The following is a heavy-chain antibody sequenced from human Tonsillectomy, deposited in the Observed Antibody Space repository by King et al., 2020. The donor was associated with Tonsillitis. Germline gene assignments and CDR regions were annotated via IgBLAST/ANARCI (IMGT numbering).Heavy chain of an antibody. D-gene: IGHD2-15*01. J-gene: IGHJ4*02. V-gene: IGHV1-18*01. CDR1: GYTFTTYG. CDR3: ARDWGTSKVVTDY. CDR2: INCDNAKT. Sequence: QVQLVQSGAEVKEPGASVKVSCKASGYTFTTYGISWVRQAPGQGLEWMGWINCDNAKTNYAQKFQGRVTMTRDTSTSTVIMELRSLRSDDRALYYCARDWGTSKVVTDYWGPGTLVTVSA.